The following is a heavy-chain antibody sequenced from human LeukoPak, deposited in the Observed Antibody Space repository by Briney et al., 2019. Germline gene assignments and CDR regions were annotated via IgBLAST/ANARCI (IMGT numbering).Heavy chain of an antibody. CDR2: ISSNGGST. CDR1: GFTFSSYA. D-gene: IGHD3-10*01. J-gene: IGHJ4*02. V-gene: IGHV3-64D*06. CDR3: VILRHTLVR. Sequence: GGSLRLSCSVSGFTFSSYAMHWVRQAPGKGLEYVSGISSNGGSTYYADSVKGRFTISRDNSKNTLYLQMSSLRAEDTAVYYCVILRHTLVRWGQGTLVTVSS.